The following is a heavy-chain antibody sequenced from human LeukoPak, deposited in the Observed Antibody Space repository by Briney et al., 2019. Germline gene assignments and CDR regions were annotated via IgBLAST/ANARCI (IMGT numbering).Heavy chain of an antibody. CDR3: ARASFFRYYDSSGYYPYYFDY. J-gene: IGHJ4*02. V-gene: IGHV1-18*01. CDR2: ISAYNGNT. CDR1: GYTFTSYG. D-gene: IGHD3-22*01. Sequence: GASVKVSCKASGYTFTSYGISWVRQAPGQGLEWMGWISAYNGNTNYAQKLQGRVTMTTDTSTSTAYMELRSLRSDDTAVYYCARASFFRYYDSSGYYPYYFDYWGQGTLVTVSS.